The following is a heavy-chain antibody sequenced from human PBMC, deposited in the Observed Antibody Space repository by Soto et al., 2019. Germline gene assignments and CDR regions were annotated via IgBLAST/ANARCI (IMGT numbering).Heavy chain of an antibody. CDR1: GYTVTGYD. Sequence: ASVKVSCKASGYTVTGYDIHWVRQATGQGLEWMGWMNPNTGYANYAQKFQGRVTMTANVSTSTAYMELRSLRSDDSAVYYCARMGDVPYYYYGMDVWGQGTTVTVSS. J-gene: IGHJ6*02. D-gene: IGHD3-16*01. CDR2: MNPNTGYA. V-gene: IGHV1-8*01. CDR3: ARMGDVPYYYYGMDV.